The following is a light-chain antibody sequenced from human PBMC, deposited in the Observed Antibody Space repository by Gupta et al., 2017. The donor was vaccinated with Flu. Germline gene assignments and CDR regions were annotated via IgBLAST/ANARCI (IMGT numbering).Light chain of an antibody. V-gene: IGKV3-15*01. CDR3: QQDNNWPHT. J-gene: IGKJ2*01. CDR2: GAS. Sequence: EIVMTQSPATLSVSPGERATLSCRASQSVSSNLAWYQQKPGQAPRLLIYGASTRATGIPARFSGSGSGTEFTLTISSLQSEDFAVYYCQQDNNWPHTVGQGTKLEIK. CDR1: QSVSSN.